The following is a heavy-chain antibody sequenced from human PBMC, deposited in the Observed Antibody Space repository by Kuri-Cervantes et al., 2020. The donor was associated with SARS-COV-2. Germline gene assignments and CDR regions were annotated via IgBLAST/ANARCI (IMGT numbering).Heavy chain of an antibody. Sequence: GGSLRLSCAASGFIFNAYDMNWVRQAPGKGLEWVSYISSGSRSKYYGDSVKGRFTISRDNARNSLYLQMNSLRAEDTAVYYCARDLSSGLWAFDYWGQGTLVTVSS. CDR1: GFIFNAYD. CDR3: ARDLSSGLWAFDY. J-gene: IGHJ4*02. V-gene: IGHV3-48*01. D-gene: IGHD5-18*01. CDR2: ISSGSRSK.